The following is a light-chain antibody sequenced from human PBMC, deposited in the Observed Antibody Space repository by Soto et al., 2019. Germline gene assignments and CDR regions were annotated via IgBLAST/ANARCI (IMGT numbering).Light chain of an antibody. J-gene: IGKJ1*01. Sequence: EIVMTQSPATLSVSPGEGVTLSCRASQSMTTKLAWFQHKPGQAPRLLIYDASTRATGIPARFSGSGSGTDFILTISSLEPEDFAVYYCQQYNNWLTWTFGQGTKVAIK. CDR3: QQYNNWLTWT. V-gene: IGKV3D-15*01. CDR1: QSMTTK. CDR2: DAS.